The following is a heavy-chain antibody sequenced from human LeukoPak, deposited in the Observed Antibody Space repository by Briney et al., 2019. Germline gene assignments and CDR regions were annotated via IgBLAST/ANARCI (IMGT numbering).Heavy chain of an antibody. CDR1: GFTFSSYS. CDR2: ISSSSSII. CDR3: AKGFSSGPWDACDI. V-gene: IGHV3-48*02. Sequence: GGSLRLSCAASGFTFSSYSMNWVRQAPGKGLEWLSYISSSSSIIYYADSVKGRFTISRDNAKNSLYLQMNSLRDEDTAVYYCAKGFSSGPWDACDIWGQGTMVTVSS. D-gene: IGHD3-22*01. J-gene: IGHJ3*02.